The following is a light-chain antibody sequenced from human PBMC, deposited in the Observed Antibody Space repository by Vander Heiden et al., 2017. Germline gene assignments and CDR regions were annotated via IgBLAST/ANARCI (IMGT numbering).Light chain of an antibody. CDR3: MQALQSPLT. Sequence: EIVMTQSPLSLPVTPGEPASISCTSSRSLLHSNGYNYLDWYLQKPGQSPQLLIYLGSNRASGVPDRFSGSGSGTDFTLKISRVEAEDVGVYYYMQALQSPLTFGGGTKVEIK. J-gene: IGKJ4*01. CDR1: RSLLHSNGYNY. V-gene: IGKV2-28*01. CDR2: LGS.